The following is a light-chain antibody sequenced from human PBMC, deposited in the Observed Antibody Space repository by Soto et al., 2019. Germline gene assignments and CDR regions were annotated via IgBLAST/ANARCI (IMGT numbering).Light chain of an antibody. CDR3: QQYDNWPPIT. V-gene: IGKV3-15*01. J-gene: IGKJ5*01. Sequence: EVVMTKSPTTLSVYPGERATLSCRASQSVSSNLAWYPQKHGQAPRLLIYGASTRATGIPARFSGSGSGTEFTLTISSLQSEDFAVYYCQQYDNWPPITFGQVTRLEI. CDR1: QSVSSN. CDR2: GAS.